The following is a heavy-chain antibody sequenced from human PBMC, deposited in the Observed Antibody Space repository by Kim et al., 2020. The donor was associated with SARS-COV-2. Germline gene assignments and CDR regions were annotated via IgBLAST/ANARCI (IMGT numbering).Heavy chain of an antibody. Sequence: GGSLRLSCAASGFTFDDYAMHWVRQAPGKGLEWVSLISGDGGSTYYADSVKGRFTISRDNSKNSLYLQMNSLRTEDTALYYCAKDQKRWLTPGVDYWGQGTLVTVSS. D-gene: IGHD3-16*01. CDR2: ISGDGGST. V-gene: IGHV3-43*02. CDR1: GFTFDDYA. CDR3: AKDQKRWLTPGVDY. J-gene: IGHJ4*02.